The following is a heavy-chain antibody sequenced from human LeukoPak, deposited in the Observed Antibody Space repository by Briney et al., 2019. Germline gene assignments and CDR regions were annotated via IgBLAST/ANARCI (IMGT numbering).Heavy chain of an antibody. CDR3: ASGVGYCSSTSCHPNY. D-gene: IGHD2-2*01. CDR1: GFTFSSDS. J-gene: IGHJ4*02. V-gene: IGHV3-48*04. CDR2: VSSSSSTI. Sequence: GGSLRLSCAASGFTFSSDSMNWVRQAPGKGLEWVSYVSSSSSTIYYADSVKGRFTISRDNAKNSLYLQMNSLRAEDTAVYYCASGVGYCSSTSCHPNYWGQGTLVTVSS.